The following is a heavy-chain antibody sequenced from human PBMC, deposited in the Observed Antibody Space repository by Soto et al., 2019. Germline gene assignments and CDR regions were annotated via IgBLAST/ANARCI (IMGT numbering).Heavy chain of an antibody. Sequence: QPQLQESGPGLVKPSETLSLTCTVSGGSISSSSYYWGWIRQPPGKGLEWIGSIYYSGSTYYNPSLKSRVTISVDTSKNQFSLKLSSVTAADTAVYYCAASRSSGWYTLDYWGQGTLVTVSS. D-gene: IGHD6-19*01. V-gene: IGHV4-39*01. J-gene: IGHJ4*02. CDR2: IYYSGST. CDR3: AASRSSGWYTLDY. CDR1: GGSISSSSYY.